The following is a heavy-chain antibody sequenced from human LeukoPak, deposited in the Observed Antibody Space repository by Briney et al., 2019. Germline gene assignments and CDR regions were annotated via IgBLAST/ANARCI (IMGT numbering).Heavy chain of an antibody. Sequence: PSETLSLTCSVYGCSMSSGGYYWLWIRQPPGWVLEWVRSIYYSGDTYYNPSVESRVTLSLETSNNQFSLELTGVTAADTALYYCARRGQQLPVDAFDVWGQGTMVTVSS. CDR1: GCSMSSGGYY. CDR3: ARRGQQLPVDAFDV. CDR2: IYYSGDT. D-gene: IGHD6-13*01. J-gene: IGHJ3*01. V-gene: IGHV4-39*07.